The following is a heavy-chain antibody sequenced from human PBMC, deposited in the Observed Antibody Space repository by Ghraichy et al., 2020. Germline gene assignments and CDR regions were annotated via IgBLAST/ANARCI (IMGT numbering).Heavy chain of an antibody. J-gene: IGHJ4*02. Sequence: SETLSLTCTVSGGSISSYYWSWIRQPPGKGLEWIGYIYYTGRINYNPSLMSRVSISVDTSKNQFSLKLNSVTAADMAVYYCARIAAEGTRFDYWGQGTQVTVSS. V-gene: IGHV4-59*01. D-gene: IGHD6-13*01. CDR1: GGSISSYY. CDR3: ARIAAEGTRFDY. CDR2: IYYTGRI.